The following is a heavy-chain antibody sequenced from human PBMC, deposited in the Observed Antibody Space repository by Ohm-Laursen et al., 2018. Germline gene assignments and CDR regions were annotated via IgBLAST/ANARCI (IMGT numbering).Heavy chain of an antibody. CDR1: GYSISSGYF. Sequence: SDTLSLTCTVSGYSISSGYFWGWIRQPPGKGLEWIGTIYHSGSTYYNPSLKSRVTISVDTSKNQFSLKLSSVTAADTAVYYCARRPRPGWGGSVRDIWGQGTMVTVSS. CDR3: ARRPRPGWGGSVRDI. V-gene: IGHV4-38-2*02. D-gene: IGHD3-10*01. CDR2: IYHSGST. J-gene: IGHJ3*02.